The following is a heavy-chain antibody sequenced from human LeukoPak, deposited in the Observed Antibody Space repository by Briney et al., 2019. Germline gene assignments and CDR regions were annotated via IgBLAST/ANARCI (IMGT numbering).Heavy chain of an antibody. D-gene: IGHD4-11*01. V-gene: IGHV4-34*01. CDR3: ARGSTDYRYYYYYMDV. CDR1: GGSFSGYY. Sequence: SETLSLTCAVYGGSFSGYYWSWIRQPPGKGLEWIGEINHSGSTNYNPSLKSRVTISVDTSKNQFSPKLSSVTAADTAVYYCARGSTDYRYYYYYMDVWGKGTTVTVSS. CDR2: INHSGST. J-gene: IGHJ6*03.